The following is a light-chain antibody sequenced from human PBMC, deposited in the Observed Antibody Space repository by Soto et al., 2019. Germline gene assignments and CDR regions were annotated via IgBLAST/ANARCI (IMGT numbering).Light chain of an antibody. CDR2: DAS. V-gene: IGKV3-11*01. Sequence: EIVLTQSPATLSLSPGERATLSCRASQSVSSYLAWYQQKPGQAPRLLIYDASNRATGIPARFSGGGSGTDFTLTIRSLEPEDFAVYYCQQRSNWRVTFGQGTKLDIK. CDR3: QQRSNWRVT. J-gene: IGKJ2*01. CDR1: QSVSSY.